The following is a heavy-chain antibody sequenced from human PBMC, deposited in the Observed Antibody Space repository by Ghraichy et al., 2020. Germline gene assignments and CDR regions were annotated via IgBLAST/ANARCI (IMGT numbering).Heavy chain of an antibody. D-gene: IGHD7-27*01. Sequence: GESLRLSCAASGFIFSAYNMNWVRQAPGQGLEWVSSITTINGFIYYADSVRGRFTISRDNARHTLYLQMNSLRAEDTAVYYWARDAPGDSLEFYYYHMGVWGKGTTVTVS. CDR3: ARDAPGDSLEFYYYHMGV. V-gene: IGHV3-21*06. CDR2: ITTINGFI. J-gene: IGHJ6*03. CDR1: GFIFSAYN.